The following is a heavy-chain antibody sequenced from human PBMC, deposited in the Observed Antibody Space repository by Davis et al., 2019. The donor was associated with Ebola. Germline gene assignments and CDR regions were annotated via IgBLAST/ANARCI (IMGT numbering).Heavy chain of an antibody. V-gene: IGHV3-73*01. D-gene: IGHD2-2*01. J-gene: IGHJ6*02. CDR2: MRSIANSYAT. Sequence: GGPLRPSFEAPGSTFSGSAMHWVRKPPGKGLGWVGRMRSIANSYATAYAGSVKGRFTITSDESKNTAYLQMNSLKTEDTAVYYCSGTSSSGDVWGQGTTVTVSS. CDR3: SGTSSSGDV. CDR1: GSTFSGSA.